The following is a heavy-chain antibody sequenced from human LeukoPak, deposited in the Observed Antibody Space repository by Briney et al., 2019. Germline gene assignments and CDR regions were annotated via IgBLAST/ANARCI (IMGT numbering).Heavy chain of an antibody. CDR2: IHASGST. CDR1: GGSISSYY. V-gene: IGHV4-4*07. J-gene: IGHJ5*02. CDR3: ARVTDPRYNWFDP. D-gene: IGHD2-21*02. Sequence: SETLSLTCTVSGGSISSYYWTWIRQPAGKGPEWIGRIHASGSTNYNPSLKSRVNMSVDASKNQFSLRLNSVTAADTAVYYCARVTDPRYNWFDPWGQGTLVTVSS.